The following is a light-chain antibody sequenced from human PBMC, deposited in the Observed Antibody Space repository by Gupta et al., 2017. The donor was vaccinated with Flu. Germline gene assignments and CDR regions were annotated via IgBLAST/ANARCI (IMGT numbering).Light chain of an antibody. V-gene: IGKV2-30*01. Sequence: VLTTYHPSQHCNLGPTASISCRSSQSLVYSDGNTVLHWFQQRPGQAPRRLIYLVSHRESGVPDRFSGSGSGTEFTLKISRVEAEDVGIYFCMQGEHWPWAFGQGTKVEI. CDR2: LVS. CDR1: QSLVYSDGNTV. J-gene: IGKJ1*01. CDR3: MQGEHWPWA.